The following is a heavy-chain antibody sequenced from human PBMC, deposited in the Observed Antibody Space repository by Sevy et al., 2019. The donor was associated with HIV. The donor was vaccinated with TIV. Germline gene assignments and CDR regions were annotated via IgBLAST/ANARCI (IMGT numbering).Heavy chain of an antibody. J-gene: IGHJ4*02. CDR2: IYTSGST. CDR3: ARESGGRSSSWPLFYFDY. Sequence: GSLRLSCTVSGGSIRSDYWNWIRQPAGKGLEWIGRIYTSGSTNYNPSLKSRVTVSVDTSKNQFSLKLTSVTAADSAIYYCARESGGRSSSWPLFYFDYWGQGTLVTVSS. D-gene: IGHD6-13*01. V-gene: IGHV4-4*07. CDR1: GGSIRSDY.